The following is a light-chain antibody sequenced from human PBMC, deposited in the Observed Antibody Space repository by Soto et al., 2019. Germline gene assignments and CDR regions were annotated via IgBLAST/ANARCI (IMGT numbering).Light chain of an antibody. J-gene: IGKJ1*01. CDR2: DAS. Sequence: IHLTDAAASLSASVADIVTVTGGASDDITNYLAWYQQKAGKAPKLLIYDASTLYSGVPSRFSGSGSGTDFTLTISGLQPEDFATYYCQQSYSPPLTVGQGTKVDI. CDR1: DDITNY. CDR3: QQSYSPPLT. V-gene: IGKV1-9*01.